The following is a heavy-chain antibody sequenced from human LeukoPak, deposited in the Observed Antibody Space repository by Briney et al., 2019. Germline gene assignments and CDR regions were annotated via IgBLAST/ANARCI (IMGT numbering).Heavy chain of an antibody. J-gene: IGHJ5*02. CDR3: ARSLYYDFWSGYYNGWFDP. D-gene: IGHD3-3*01. CDR2: INHSGST. Sequence: SGGSLRLSCAASGFSFSSYWMSWIRQPPGKGLEWIGEINHSGSTNYNPSLKSRVTISVDTSKNQFSLKLSSVTAADTAVYYCARSLYYDFWSGYYNGWFDPWGQGTLVTVSS. CDR1: GFSFSSYW. V-gene: IGHV4-34*01.